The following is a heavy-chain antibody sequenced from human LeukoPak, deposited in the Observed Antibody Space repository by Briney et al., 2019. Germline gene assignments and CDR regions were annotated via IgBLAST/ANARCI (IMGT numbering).Heavy chain of an antibody. J-gene: IGHJ4*02. V-gene: IGHV3-30*04. CDR2: ISSDGSRQ. CDR1: GFTFINFA. Sequence: GGSLRLSCAASGFTFINFAMHWVRQAPGKGLAWVTLISSDGSRQNYADSVTGRFTISRDNSRNTLFLQMNSLRPEDTAVYYCARGSGYFDHWGQGTLVTVSS. D-gene: IGHD3-3*01. CDR3: ARGSGYFDH.